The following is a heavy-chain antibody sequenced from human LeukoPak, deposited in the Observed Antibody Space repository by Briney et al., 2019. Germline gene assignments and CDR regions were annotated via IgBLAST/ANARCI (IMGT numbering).Heavy chain of an antibody. CDR2: INPNSGGT. CDR3: ARPKMSPLYSSSSEPNWFDP. CDR1: GYTFTGYY. D-gene: IGHD6-6*01. Sequence: GASVKVSCKASGYTFTGYYMHWVRQAPGQGLEWMGWINPNSGGTNYAQKFQGRVTMTTDTSTSTAYMELRSLRSDDTAVYYCARPKMSPLYSSSSEPNWFDPWGQGTLVTVSS. J-gene: IGHJ5*02. V-gene: IGHV1-2*02.